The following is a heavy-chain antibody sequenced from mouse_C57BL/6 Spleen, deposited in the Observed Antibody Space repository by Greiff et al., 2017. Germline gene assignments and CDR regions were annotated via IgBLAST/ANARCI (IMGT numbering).Heavy chain of an antibody. J-gene: IGHJ2*01. V-gene: IGHV1-50*01. CDR1: GYTFTSYW. D-gene: IGHD3-3*01. CDR3: ARGAGCDY. CDR2: IYPSDSHT. Sequence: VKLQQPGAELVKPGASVKLSCKASGYTFTSYWMTWVNQRPGQGLEWIGEIYPSDSHTNYNQKFKGKATLTVDTSSSTAHMQLSSLTSEDSAVYYCARGAGCDYWGKSTTLTASS.